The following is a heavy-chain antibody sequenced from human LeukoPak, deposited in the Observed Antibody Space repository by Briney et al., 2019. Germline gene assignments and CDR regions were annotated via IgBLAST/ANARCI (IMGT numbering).Heavy chain of an antibody. V-gene: IGHV4-59*12. CDR1: GGSISSYY. Sequence: SETLSLTCTVSGGSISSYYWSWIRQPPGKGLEWMGYIYYSGSTNYNPSLKSRVTISVDTSKNQFSLKLSSVTAADTAVYYCARVGPNSSGWYSNWFDPWGQGTLVTVSS. D-gene: IGHD6-19*01. CDR2: IYYSGST. CDR3: ARVGPNSSGWYSNWFDP. J-gene: IGHJ5*02.